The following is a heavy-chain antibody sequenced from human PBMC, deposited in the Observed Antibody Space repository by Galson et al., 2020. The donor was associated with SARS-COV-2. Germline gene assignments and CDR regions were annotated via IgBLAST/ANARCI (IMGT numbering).Heavy chain of an antibody. Sequence: NWVRQAPGKGLEWVGRIKSKSDGGTTDYTAPVKGRFTISRDDSRNTLYLQMNSLKTEDTAIYYCSTRGFDPWGQGTLVTVSS. CDR3: STRGFDP. V-gene: IGHV3-15*01. CDR2: IKSKSDGGTT. J-gene: IGHJ5*02.